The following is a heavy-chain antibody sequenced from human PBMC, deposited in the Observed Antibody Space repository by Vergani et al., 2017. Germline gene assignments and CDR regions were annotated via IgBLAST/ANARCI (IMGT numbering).Heavy chain of an antibody. CDR1: GGSFTKYY. CDR3: ARVSRFNGPRHYYHNNYMDV. CDR2: VNHSGSI. V-gene: IGHV4-34*01. D-gene: IGHD2-8*01. Sequence: QVQLQQWGAGLLKPSETLSLKCAVYGGSFTKYYWSWIRQPPGKGLEWIGEVNHSGSINYSPSLKSGVTISIDTSKQQFSLTLSSVTAADTAVYYCARVSRFNGPRHYYHNNYMDVWGNGTTVTVS. J-gene: IGHJ6*03.